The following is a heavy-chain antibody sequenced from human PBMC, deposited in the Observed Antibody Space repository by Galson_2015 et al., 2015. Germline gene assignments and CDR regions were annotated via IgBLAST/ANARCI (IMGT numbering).Heavy chain of an antibody. V-gene: IGHV1-69*10. D-gene: IGHD5-12*01. J-gene: IGHJ4*02. CDR1: GVTFSSYT. CDR2: IIPILGIA. Sequence: SVKVSCKASGVTFSSYTISWVRQAPGQGLEWMGGIIPILGIANYAQKFQGRVTITADKSTSTAYMELSRLRSEDTAVYYCARGTLPRGYSGYETFDYWGQGTLVTVSS. CDR3: ARGTLPRGYSGYETFDY.